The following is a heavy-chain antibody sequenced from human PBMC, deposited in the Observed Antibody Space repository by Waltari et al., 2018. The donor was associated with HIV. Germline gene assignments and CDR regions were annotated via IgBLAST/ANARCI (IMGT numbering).Heavy chain of an antibody. CDR2: LYPSGST. CDR1: GGSVTNYY. Sequence: QLQLQESGPGLAKPSETLSLTCTVSGGSVTNYYWSWIRQPPGKGLEWIGYLYPSGSTNSNPSLNSRVPTSVDPSKNRFSLNLTSVTAADTAVYYCARHSGSMGGAFDVWGQGTMVTVSS. CDR3: ARHSGSMGGAFDV. V-gene: IGHV4-59*08. J-gene: IGHJ3*01. D-gene: IGHD3-10*01.